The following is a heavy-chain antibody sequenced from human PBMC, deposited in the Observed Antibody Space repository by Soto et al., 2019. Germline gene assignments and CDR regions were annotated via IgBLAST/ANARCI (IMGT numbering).Heavy chain of an antibody. D-gene: IGHD4-17*01. J-gene: IGHJ4*02. V-gene: IGHV4-34*01. CDR3: ARHGHDYGDYQIDY. Sequence: SETLSLTCAVYGGSFSGYYWSWIRQPPGKGLEWIGEINHSGSTNYNPSLKSRVTISVDTSKNQFSLKLSSVTAADTAVYYCARHGHDYGDYQIDYWGQGTLVTVSS. CDR2: INHSGST. CDR1: GGSFSGYY.